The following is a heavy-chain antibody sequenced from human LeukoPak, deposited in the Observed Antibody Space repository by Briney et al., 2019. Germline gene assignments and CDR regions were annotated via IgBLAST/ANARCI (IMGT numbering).Heavy chain of an antibody. CDR2: IIPIFGTA. CDR3: ARGAGAVVDTAMVFDY. CDR1: GGTFSSYA. Sequence: SVKVSCKASGGTFSSYAISWARQAPGQGLEWMRGIIPIFGTANYAQKFQGRVTITADESTSTAYMELSSLRSEDTAVYYCARGAGAVVDTAMVFDYWGQGTLVTVSS. D-gene: IGHD5-18*01. V-gene: IGHV1-69*01. J-gene: IGHJ4*02.